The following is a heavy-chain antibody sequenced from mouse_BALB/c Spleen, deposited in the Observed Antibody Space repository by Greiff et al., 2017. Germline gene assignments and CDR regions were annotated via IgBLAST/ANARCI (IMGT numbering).Heavy chain of an antibody. J-gene: IGHJ3*01. CDR2: ISSGSSTI. V-gene: IGHV5-17*02. CDR3: ARGDYGNFPWFAY. D-gene: IGHD2-1*01. CDR1: GFTFSSFG. Sequence: EVKLMESGGGLVQPGGSRKLSCAASGFTFSSFGMHWVRQAPEKGLEWVAYISSGSSTIYYADTVKGRFTISRDNPKNTLFLQMTSLRSEDTAMYYCARGDYGNFPWFAYWGQGTLVTVSA.